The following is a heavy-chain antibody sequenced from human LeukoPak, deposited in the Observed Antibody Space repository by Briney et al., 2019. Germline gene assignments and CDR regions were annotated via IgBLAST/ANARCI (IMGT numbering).Heavy chain of an antibody. CDR2: ISGSGGST. J-gene: IGHJ3*02. D-gene: IGHD3-22*01. Sequence: GGSLRLSYAASGFTFSSSAMTWVRQAPGKGLEWVSAISGSGGSTYYADSVKGRFTISRDNSKNTLYLQMNSLRAEDTAVYYCAKGRSAMMVVHPSFDIWGQGTMVTVSS. CDR1: GFTFSSSA. CDR3: AKGRSAMMVVHPSFDI. V-gene: IGHV3-23*01.